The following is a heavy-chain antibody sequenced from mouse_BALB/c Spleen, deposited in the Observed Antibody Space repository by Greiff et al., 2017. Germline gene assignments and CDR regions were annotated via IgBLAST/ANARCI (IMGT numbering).Heavy chain of an antibody. V-gene: IGHV2-9*02. CDR2: IWAGGST. Sequence: VQRVESGPGLVAPSQSLSITCTVSGFSLTSYGVHWVRQPPGKGLEWLGVIWAGGSTNYNSALMSRLSISKDNSKSQVFLKMNSLQTDDTAMYYCAREGYRYHYFDYWGQGTTLTVSS. D-gene: IGHD2-14*01. J-gene: IGHJ2*01. CDR1: GFSLTSYG. CDR3: AREGYRYHYFDY.